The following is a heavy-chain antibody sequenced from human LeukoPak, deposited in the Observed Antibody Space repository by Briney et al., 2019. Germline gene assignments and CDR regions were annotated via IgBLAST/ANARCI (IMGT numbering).Heavy chain of an antibody. J-gene: IGHJ4*02. CDR3: ARDSSSAWFFDY. D-gene: IGHD6-19*01. CDR1: GGSISTYY. V-gene: IGHV4-4*07. CDR2: IYSTGGT. Sequence: SETLSVTCTVSGGSISTYYWSWIRQSAGKGLEWIGRIYSTGGTDYNPSLKSRVTMSVDTSKNQFSLNLNSVTPADTAVYYCARDSSSAWFFDYWGQGTLVTVSS.